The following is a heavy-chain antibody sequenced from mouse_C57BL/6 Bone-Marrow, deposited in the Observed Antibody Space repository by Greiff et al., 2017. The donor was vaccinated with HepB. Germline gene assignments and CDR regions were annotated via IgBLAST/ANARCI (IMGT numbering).Heavy chain of an antibody. CDR1: GYTFTSYG. Sequence: VKLQESGAELARPGASVKLSCKASGYTFTSYGISWVKQRTGQGLEWIGEIYPRSGNTYYNEKFKGKATLTADKSSSTAYMELRSLTSEDSAVYFCARLYYGSSHWYFDVWGTGTTVTVSS. D-gene: IGHD1-1*01. CDR3: ARLYYGSSHWYFDV. V-gene: IGHV1-81*01. CDR2: IYPRSGNT. J-gene: IGHJ1*03.